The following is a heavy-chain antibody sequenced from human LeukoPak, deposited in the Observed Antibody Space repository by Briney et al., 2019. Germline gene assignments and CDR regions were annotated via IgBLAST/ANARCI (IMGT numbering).Heavy chain of an antibody. CDR2: IYTSGST. Sequence: SETLSLTCTVSGGSISSYYWSWIRQPAGKGLEWIGRIYTSGSTNYNPSLKSRVTMSVDTSKNQFSLKLSSVTAADTAVYYCAREARKTEEYQLPPEDWFDPWGQGTLVTVSS. CDR3: AREARKTEEYQLPPEDWFDP. V-gene: IGHV4-4*07. J-gene: IGHJ5*02. D-gene: IGHD2-2*01. CDR1: GGSISSYY.